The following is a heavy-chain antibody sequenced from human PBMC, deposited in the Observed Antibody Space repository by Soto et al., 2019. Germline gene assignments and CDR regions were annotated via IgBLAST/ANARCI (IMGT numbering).Heavy chain of an antibody. Sequence: ELQVVESGGGLIHPGGSLRLSCGASGFTVNSNYMSWVRQAPGKGLEWVSVIYSGGDIYYADSVKGRFTISRDDSKNTVYLQMNSLRADDAAIYYCAKGNLEGLDFWGQGTLGSVSS. J-gene: IGHJ4*02. D-gene: IGHD1-1*01. CDR3: AKGNLEGLDF. V-gene: IGHV3-53*01. CDR2: IYSGGDI. CDR1: GFTVNSNY.